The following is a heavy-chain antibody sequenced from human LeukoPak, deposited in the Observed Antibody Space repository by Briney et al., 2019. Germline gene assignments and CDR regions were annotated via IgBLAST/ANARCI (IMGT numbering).Heavy chain of an antibody. CDR1: GFSFSRYW. Sequence: PGESLRLSCAASGFSFSRYWIHWVRQAPGKGLEWVSYISSSSTTLYYADSVKDRFTISRDFAKNSLYLQMNSLRVEDTAVYYCARGRWLQRFFDYWGQGTLVTVSS. CDR2: ISSSSTTL. CDR3: ARGRWLQRFFDY. D-gene: IGHD5-24*01. V-gene: IGHV3-48*01. J-gene: IGHJ4*02.